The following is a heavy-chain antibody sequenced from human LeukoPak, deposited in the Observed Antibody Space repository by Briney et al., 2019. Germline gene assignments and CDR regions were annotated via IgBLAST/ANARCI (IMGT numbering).Heavy chain of an antibody. CDR3: ARVFGWGLLLGAFDI. V-gene: IGHV3-66*01. CDR2: IYSGGST. CDR1: GFTVSSNC. J-gene: IGHJ3*02. Sequence: GGSLRLSCAASGFTVSSNCMSWVRQAPGKGLEWVSVIYSGGSTYYADSVKGRFTISRDNSKNTLYLQMNSLRAEDTAVYYCARVFGWGLLLGAFDIWGQGTMVTVSS. D-gene: IGHD3-22*01.